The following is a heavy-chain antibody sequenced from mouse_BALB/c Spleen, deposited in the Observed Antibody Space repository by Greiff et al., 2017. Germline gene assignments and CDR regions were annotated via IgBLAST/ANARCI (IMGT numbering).Heavy chain of an antibody. V-gene: IGHV2-9*02. CDR1: GFSLTSYG. Sequence: QVQLQQSGPGLVAPSQSLSITCTVSGFSLTSYGVHWVRQPPGKGLEWLGLIWAGGSTNYNSALMSRLSISKDNSKSQVFLKMNSLQTDDTAMYYCAREEGTVVAKAMDYWGQGTSVTVSS. CDR2: IWAGGST. J-gene: IGHJ4*01. D-gene: IGHD1-1*01. CDR3: AREEGTVVAKAMDY.